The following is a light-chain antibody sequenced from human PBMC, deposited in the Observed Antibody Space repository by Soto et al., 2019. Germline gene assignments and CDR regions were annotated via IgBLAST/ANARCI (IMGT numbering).Light chain of an antibody. CDR1: QSVSSSY. Sequence: EIVLPQSPGTLSLSPGERATLSCMASQSVSSSYLAWYQQKPGQAPRLLIYGASSRATGIPDRFSGSGSGTDFTLTISSLQPDDFATYYCQQYNSYSRTFGQGTKVDIK. CDR2: GAS. CDR3: QQYNSYSRT. J-gene: IGKJ1*01. V-gene: IGKV3-20*01.